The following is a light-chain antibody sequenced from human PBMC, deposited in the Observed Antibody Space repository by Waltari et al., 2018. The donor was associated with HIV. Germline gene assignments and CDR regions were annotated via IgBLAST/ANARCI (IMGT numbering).Light chain of an antibody. CDR3: QQSYSTSWT. V-gene: IGKV1-39*01. CDR2: AAS. CDR1: QTISSY. Sequence: DIQMTQSPSSLPASVGDRVTITCRASQTISSYLHWYQLKPGRAPNHLIFAASSLQRGVPSRFSGSGSETDFTLTISDVQPEDSAIYYCQQSYSTSWTFGQGTKVEIK. J-gene: IGKJ1*01.